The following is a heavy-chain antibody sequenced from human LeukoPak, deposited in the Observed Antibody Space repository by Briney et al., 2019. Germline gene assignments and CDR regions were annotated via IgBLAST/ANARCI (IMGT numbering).Heavy chain of an antibody. Sequence: GGSLRLSCTASGFTFSTYWMLWVRQGPGKGLVWVSRIYADGTRIEYADSEKGRFTISRDNAKNTLYLQMYSLRAEDTAVYYCVRLTTGNAFDIWGQGTMVTVSS. CDR1: GFTFSTYW. CDR2: IYADGTRI. CDR3: VRLTTGNAFDI. V-gene: IGHV3-74*03. J-gene: IGHJ3*02. D-gene: IGHD1-1*01.